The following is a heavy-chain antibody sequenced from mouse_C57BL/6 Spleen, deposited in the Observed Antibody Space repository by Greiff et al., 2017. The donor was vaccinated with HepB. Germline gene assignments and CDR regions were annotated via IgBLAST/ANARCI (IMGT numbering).Heavy chain of an antibody. V-gene: IGHV5-9*01. CDR1: GFTFSSYT. CDR2: ISGGGGNT. D-gene: IGHD1-1*01. CDR3: ARHFGGSSYDWYFDV. J-gene: IGHJ1*03. Sequence: EVMLVESGGGLVKPGGSLKLSCAASGFTFSSYTMSWVRQTPEKRLEWVATISGGGGNTYYPDSVKGRFTISRDNAKNTLYLQMSSLRSEDTALYYCARHFGGSSYDWYFDVWGTGTTVTVSS.